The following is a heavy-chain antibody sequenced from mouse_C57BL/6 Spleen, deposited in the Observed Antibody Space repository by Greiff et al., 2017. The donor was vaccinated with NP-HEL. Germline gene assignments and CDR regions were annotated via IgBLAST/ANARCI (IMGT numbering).Heavy chain of an antibody. Sequence: EVQVVESGAELVRPGASVKLSCTASGFNIKDDYMHWVKQRPEQGLEWIGWIDPENGDTEYASKFQGKATITADTSSNTAYLQLRSLTSEDTAVYYCTTSITTVVAPDYWGQGTTLTVSS. D-gene: IGHD1-1*01. J-gene: IGHJ2*01. CDR3: TTSITTVVAPDY. CDR2: IDPENGDT. CDR1: GFNIKDDY. V-gene: IGHV14-4*01.